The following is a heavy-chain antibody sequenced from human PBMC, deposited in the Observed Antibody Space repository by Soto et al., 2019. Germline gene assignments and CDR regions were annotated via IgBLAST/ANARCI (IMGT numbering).Heavy chain of an antibody. D-gene: IGHD1-26*01. CDR1: GFTFSSYG. Sequence: QVQLVESGGGVVQPGRSLRLSCVAIGFTFSSYGVQWVRQAPGKGLEWVAIISYDGSNTYYADSVKGRFTISRDNSKNTLYLQMNSLRAEDSSVYYCAKEGGLSGSYYISSSYYFDYWGQGTLVTVSP. CDR2: ISYDGSNT. CDR3: AKEGGLSGSYYISSSYYFDY. J-gene: IGHJ4*02. V-gene: IGHV3-30*18.